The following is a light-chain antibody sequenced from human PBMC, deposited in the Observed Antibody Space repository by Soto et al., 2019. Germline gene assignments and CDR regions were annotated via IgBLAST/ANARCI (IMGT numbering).Light chain of an antibody. CDR1: SSDVGGYNY. CDR3: CSHAGRDTYV. J-gene: IGLJ1*01. Sequence: QSALTQPPSASGSPGQSVAISCTGTSSDVGGYNYVSWYQQHPGKAPKLMIYEVNKRPSGVPDRFSGSKSGNTASLTVSGLQAEDEADYYCCSHAGRDTYVFGSGTKVTVL. CDR2: EVN. V-gene: IGLV2-8*01.